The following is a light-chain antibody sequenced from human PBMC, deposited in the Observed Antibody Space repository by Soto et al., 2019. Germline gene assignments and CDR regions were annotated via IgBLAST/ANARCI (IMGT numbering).Light chain of an antibody. Sequence: EIVLTQSPGTLSLSPGEGATLSCRASLTISNNFIAWYQQRAGQAPRLVIYGASTRATGIPDRFSASGSGTDFTLTISRLEPEGFAVYFCQQYYSSPLTFGQGTKVEVK. V-gene: IGKV3-20*01. CDR2: GAS. CDR1: LTISNNF. CDR3: QQYYSSPLT. J-gene: IGKJ1*01.